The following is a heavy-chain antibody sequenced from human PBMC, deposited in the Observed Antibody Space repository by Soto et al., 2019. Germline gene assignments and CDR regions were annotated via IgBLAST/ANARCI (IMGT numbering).Heavy chain of an antibody. D-gene: IGHD6-19*01. CDR2: INPSGGST. Sequence: ASVKVSCKASGYTFTSYYMHWVRQAPGQGLEWMGIINPSGGSTSYAQKFQGRVTMTRDTSTSTVCMELSSLRSEDTAVYYCARVPHSILLNSSGWYYFDYWGQGTLVTVSS. J-gene: IGHJ4*02. CDR3: ARVPHSILLNSSGWYYFDY. V-gene: IGHV1-46*01. CDR1: GYTFTSYY.